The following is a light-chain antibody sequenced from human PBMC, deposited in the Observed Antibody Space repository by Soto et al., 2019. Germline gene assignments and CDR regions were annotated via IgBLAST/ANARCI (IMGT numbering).Light chain of an antibody. V-gene: IGKV3-11*01. J-gene: IGKJ5*01. Sequence: EVVLTQSPFTLSLSPGERATLSCRASQSFRGQLAWYQQKPGQAPRLLIYGASSRATGIPDRFSGSGSGTDFTLTISSLEPEDFAIYYCQQRNTWPITFGQGTRLEIK. CDR2: GAS. CDR1: QSFRGQ. CDR3: QQRNTWPIT.